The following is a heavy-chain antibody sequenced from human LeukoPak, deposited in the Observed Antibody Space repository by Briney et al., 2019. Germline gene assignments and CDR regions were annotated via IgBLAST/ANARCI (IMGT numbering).Heavy chain of an antibody. J-gene: IGHJ4*02. Sequence: GGSLRLSCTASGFTFGDYPMTWVRQAPGKGLEWVSAISGSGGSTYYADSVKGRFTISRDNSKNTLYLQMNSLRAEDTAVYYCEGSGSYFDYWGQGTLVTVSS. CDR3: EGSGSYFDY. V-gene: IGHV3-23*01. D-gene: IGHD3-10*01. CDR1: GFTFGDYP. CDR2: ISGSGGST.